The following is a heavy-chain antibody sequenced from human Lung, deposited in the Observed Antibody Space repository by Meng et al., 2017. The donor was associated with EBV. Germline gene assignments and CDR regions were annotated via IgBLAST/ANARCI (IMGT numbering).Heavy chain of an antibody. CDR2: IIHGGSP. J-gene: IGHJ4*02. CDR3: ARRPTGIDY. D-gene: IGHD2-8*02. CDR1: GGSRSGAY. Sequence: QVQRPQWGAGLLKPSEPLSLTCAVNGGSRSGAYWNWIRQPPGKGLEWIGEIIHGGSPSYNPSLKSRVTISIDTSKNQLSLMLSSVTAADTAVYYCARRPTGIDYWGQGTLVT. V-gene: IGHV4-34*12.